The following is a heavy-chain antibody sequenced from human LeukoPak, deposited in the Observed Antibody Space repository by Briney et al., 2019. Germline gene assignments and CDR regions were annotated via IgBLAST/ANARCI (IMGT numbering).Heavy chain of an antibody. CDR3: ARVRRAVVVPAAKTYYFDY. Sequence: ASEKVSCKASGYTFTCYYMHWVRQAPGQGLEWMGRINPNSGGTNYAQKFQGRVTMTRDTSISTAYMELSRLRSDDTAVYYCARVRRAVVVPAAKTYYFDYWGQGTLVTVSS. CDR1: GYTFTCYY. J-gene: IGHJ4*02. V-gene: IGHV1-2*06. CDR2: INPNSGGT. D-gene: IGHD2-2*01.